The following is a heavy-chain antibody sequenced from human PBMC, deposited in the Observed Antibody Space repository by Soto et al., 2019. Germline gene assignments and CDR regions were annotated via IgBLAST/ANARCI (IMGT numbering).Heavy chain of an antibody. Sequence: QLQLQESGSGLVKPSETLSLTCTVSGDFMNRGGCSWSWIRQSPGKGLEWVGCIFYSGNTQYNPSPKSRVSISVDRPQNQFSLKLTSVTAADTAVYYCARDSYDRSAGGVNEAFDIWGQGTMVTVSS. CDR2: IFYSGNT. D-gene: IGHD3-22*01. J-gene: IGHJ3*02. CDR3: ARDSYDRSAGGVNEAFDI. V-gene: IGHV4-30-2*06. CDR1: GDFMNRGGCS.